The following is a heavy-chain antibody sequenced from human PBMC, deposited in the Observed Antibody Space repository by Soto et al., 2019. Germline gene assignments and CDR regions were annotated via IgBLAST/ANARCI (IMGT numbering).Heavy chain of an antibody. V-gene: IGHV3-11*04. CDR1: GFTFSDYY. CDR2: ISPTGSHT. Sequence: HVQLVESGGGLVKPGGSLRLSCAASGFTFSDYYMSWIRQAPTKGLEFISYISPTGSHTAYADSVKGRFTISRDNIKNSLYLQLNSLTAEDTSVYLCARAPEQAERPGPDEFDIWGQGTLLPVSS. D-gene: IGHD1-1*01. CDR3: ARAPEQAERPGPDEFDI. J-gene: IGHJ3*02.